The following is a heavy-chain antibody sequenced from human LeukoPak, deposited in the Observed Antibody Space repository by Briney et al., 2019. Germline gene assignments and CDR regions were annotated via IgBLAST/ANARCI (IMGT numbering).Heavy chain of an antibody. CDR3: ARSLSYGVPAAKMYYFDY. CDR2: INPSGGST. J-gene: IGHJ4*02. Sequence: ASAKVSCTASGYTFTGYYMHWVRQAPGQGLEWMGIINPSGGSTSYAQKFQGRVTMTRDTSTSTVYMELSSLRSEDTAVYYCARSLSYGVPAAKMYYFDYWGQGTLVTVSS. V-gene: IGHV1-46*01. CDR1: GYTFTGYY. D-gene: IGHD2-2*01.